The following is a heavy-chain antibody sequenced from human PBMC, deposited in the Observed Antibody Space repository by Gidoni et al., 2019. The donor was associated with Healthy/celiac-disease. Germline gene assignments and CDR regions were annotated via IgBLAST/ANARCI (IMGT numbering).Heavy chain of an antibody. CDR3: ARRPNIVLMVAYGMDV. Sequence: QVQLVQSGAEVKKPGASVKVSCKASGYTLTSYDINWVRQATGQGIEWMGWMNTNSGNTGYAQKFQGRVTMTRNTAISTAYMELSSLRSEDTAVYYCARRPNIVLMVAYGMDVWGQGTTVTVSS. CDR1: GYTLTSYD. D-gene: IGHD2-8*01. J-gene: IGHJ6*02. CDR2: MNTNSGNT. V-gene: IGHV1-8*01.